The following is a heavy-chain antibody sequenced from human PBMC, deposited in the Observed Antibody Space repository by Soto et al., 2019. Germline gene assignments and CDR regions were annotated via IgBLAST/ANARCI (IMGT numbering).Heavy chain of an antibody. J-gene: IGHJ6*02. Sequence: GRSLRLSCTASGFNFKNAWMNWVRQTPGKGLEWVGRIKSNTDGGTIDYATAVKGRFIISRDDSMDTLLLQMSNLKAEDTAVYYCTRDVSHDVWVSYGTYKYYYNMDVWGQGTTVTVSS. CDR1: GFNFKNAW. D-gene: IGHD3-16*01. CDR3: TRDVSHDVWVSYGTYKYYYNMDV. CDR2: IKSNTDGGTI. V-gene: IGHV3-15*07.